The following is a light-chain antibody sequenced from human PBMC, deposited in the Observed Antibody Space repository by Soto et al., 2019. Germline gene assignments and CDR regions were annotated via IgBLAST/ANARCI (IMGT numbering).Light chain of an antibody. J-gene: IGLJ3*02. CDR2: EVV. CDR1: SGDIGGYNS. CDR3: SSFTSSSTWV. V-gene: IGLV2-14*01. Sequence: QSALTQPASVSGSPGQSITISCTGTSGDIGGYNSVSWYQQHPGKAPKLLIYEVVKRPSGVSNRFSGSKSGNTASLTISGLQADDEADYYCSSFTSSSTWVFGGGTQLTV.